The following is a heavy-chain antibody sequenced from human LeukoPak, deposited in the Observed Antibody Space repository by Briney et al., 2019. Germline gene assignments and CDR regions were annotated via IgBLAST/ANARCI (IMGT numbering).Heavy chain of an antibody. Sequence: ASVNVSCKASGYTFTSYHMHWVRQAPGQGLEWMGIINPSGGSTGYAQKFQGRITMTRDTSTNTVYMDLSSLRSEDTAVYYCARDQTDCSCNSCHNLHYRMDLWGQGTTVTVSS. V-gene: IGHV1-46*01. CDR2: INPSGGST. CDR3: ARDQTDCSCNSCHNLHYRMDL. CDR1: GYTFTSYH. J-gene: IGHJ6*02. D-gene: IGHD2-2*01.